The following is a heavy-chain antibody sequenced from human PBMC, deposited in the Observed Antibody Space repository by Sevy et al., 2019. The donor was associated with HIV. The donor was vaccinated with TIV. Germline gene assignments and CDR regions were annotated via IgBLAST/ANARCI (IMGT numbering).Heavy chain of an antibody. V-gene: IGHV1-8*01. CDR1: GYTFTSYD. D-gene: IGHD3-22*01. J-gene: IGHJ3*02. Sequence: ASVKVSRKASGYTFTSYDINWVRQATGQGLEWMGWMNHNSGNTGYAQKFQGRVTMTRNTSISTAYMELSSLRSEDTAVYYCARGVRRITMIVVVTSGGAFDIWGQGTMVTVSS. CDR2: MNHNSGNT. CDR3: ARGVRRITMIVVVTSGGAFDI.